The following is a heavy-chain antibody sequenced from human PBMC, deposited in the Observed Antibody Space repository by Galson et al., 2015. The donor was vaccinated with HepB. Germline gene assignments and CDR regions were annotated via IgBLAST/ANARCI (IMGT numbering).Heavy chain of an antibody. CDR3: AISSSNGYYYYHAMDV. V-gene: IGHV1-69*13. Sequence: SVKVSCKASGGTFSNYTINWVRQAPGQGLEWMEGIIPIFGTANYAQKFQGRVTITADESANTAYMELSSLRSEDTALYYCAISSSNGYYYYHAMDVWGQGTTVTVSS. J-gene: IGHJ6*02. D-gene: IGHD6-6*01. CDR2: IIPIFGTA. CDR1: GGTFSNYT.